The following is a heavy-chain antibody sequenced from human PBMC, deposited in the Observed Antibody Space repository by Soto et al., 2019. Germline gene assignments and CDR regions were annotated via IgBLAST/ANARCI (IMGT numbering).Heavy chain of an antibody. Sequence: GASVKVSCKASGYTFTSYGISWVRQAPGQGLEWMGWISAYNGNTNYAQKLQGRVTMTTDTSTSTAYMELRSLRSDDTAVYYCARSRPLDYDFWSGYSTPVYFDYWGQGTLVTVSS. CDR1: GYTFTSYG. CDR3: ARSRPLDYDFWSGYSTPVYFDY. J-gene: IGHJ4*02. CDR2: ISAYNGNT. V-gene: IGHV1-18*01. D-gene: IGHD3-3*01.